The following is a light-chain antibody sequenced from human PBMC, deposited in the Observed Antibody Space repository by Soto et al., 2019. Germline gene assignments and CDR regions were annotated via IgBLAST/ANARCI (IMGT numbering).Light chain of an antibody. Sequence: DIQMTQSPSSLSASVGDRVTITCRASQTIGNFLNWYQQKPGKAPKLLIYAASTLQSGVPSRFSRSGSGTDFTLTNSTLQPENFATYYSQQSYSALMYTFGQGTKLEIK. V-gene: IGKV1-39*01. CDR1: QTIGNF. J-gene: IGKJ2*01. CDR2: AAS. CDR3: QQSYSALMYT.